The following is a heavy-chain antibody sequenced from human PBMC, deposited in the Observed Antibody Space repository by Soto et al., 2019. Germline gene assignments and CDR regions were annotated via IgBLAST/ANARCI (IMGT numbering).Heavy chain of an antibody. Sequence: PGGSKILPSAASGLTIGGYSVNRISQEPGKGLEWVSYISSSSSTIYYADSVKGRFTISRDNAKNSLYLQMNSLRDEDTAVYYCARDSRLSGYYYYGMDVWGQGTTVTVSS. CDR2: ISSSSSTI. D-gene: IGHD2-2*01. CDR1: GLTIGGYS. CDR3: ARDSRLSGYYYYGMDV. J-gene: IGHJ6*02. V-gene: IGHV3-48*02.